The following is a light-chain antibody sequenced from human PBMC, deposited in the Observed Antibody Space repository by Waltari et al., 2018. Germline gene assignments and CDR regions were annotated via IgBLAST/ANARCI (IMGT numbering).Light chain of an antibody. CDR2: DAS. Sequence: EIVLTQSPATLSLSPGEGATLSCRASQSVSSYLAWYQQKPGQPPRLLIYDASNRATGIPARFSGSGSGTDFTLTISRLEPEDFAVYYCQQRYRGRMFGQGTKVESK. V-gene: IGKV3-11*01. CDR1: QSVSSY. J-gene: IGKJ1*01. CDR3: QQRYRGRM.